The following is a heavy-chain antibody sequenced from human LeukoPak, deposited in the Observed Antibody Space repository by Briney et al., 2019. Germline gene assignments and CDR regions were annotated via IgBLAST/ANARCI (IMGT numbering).Heavy chain of an antibody. D-gene: IGHD1-26*01. V-gene: IGHV3-23*01. J-gene: IGHJ4*02. Sequence: GGSLRLSCAASGFTFSSYAMSWVRQAPGKGLERVSGISGSGDTPYYADSVKGRFTISRDNSKNTLYLQMNSLRAEDTAVYYCAKILGSYWTPGYDYWGQGTLVTVSS. CDR2: ISGSGDTP. CDR1: GFTFSSYA. CDR3: AKILGSYWTPGYDY.